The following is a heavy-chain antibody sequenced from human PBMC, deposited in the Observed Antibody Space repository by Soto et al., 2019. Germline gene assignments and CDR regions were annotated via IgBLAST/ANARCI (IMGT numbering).Heavy chain of an antibody. D-gene: IGHD3-16*02. V-gene: IGHV3-30*18. J-gene: IGHJ4*02. CDR2: ISYDGSNK. CDR1: GFTFSSYG. Sequence: QVQLVESGGGVVQPGRSLRLSCAASGFTFSSYGMHWVRQAPGKGLEWVAVISYDGSNKYYADSVMGRFTISRDNSKNTLYLQMNSLRAEDTAVYYCAKDLSYVWGSYRYIFDYWGQGTLVTVSS. CDR3: AKDLSYVWGSYRYIFDY.